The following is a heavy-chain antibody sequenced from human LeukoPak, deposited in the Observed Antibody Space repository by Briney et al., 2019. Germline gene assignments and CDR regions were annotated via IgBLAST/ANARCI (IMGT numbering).Heavy chain of an antibody. CDR3: ARVRPGIAATGTWAAPV. J-gene: IGHJ4*02. D-gene: IGHD6-13*01. CDR1: GYSISSGYW. CDR2: VHHSGST. Sequence: SETLSLTCTVSGYSISSGYWWGWIRQSPGMGLELIGSVHHSGSTYYNPSFKSRVTISVDTSKNQFSLKLSSVTAADTAVYYCARVRPGIAATGTWAAPVWGQGTLVTVSS. V-gene: IGHV4-38-2*02.